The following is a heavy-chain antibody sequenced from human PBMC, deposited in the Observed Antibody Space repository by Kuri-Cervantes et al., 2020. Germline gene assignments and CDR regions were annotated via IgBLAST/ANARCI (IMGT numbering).Heavy chain of an antibody. V-gene: IGHV1-46*01. CDR1: GYTFTSYY. D-gene: IGHD2-21*02. CDR2: INPSGGST. Sequence: ASVKVSCKASGYTFTSYYMHWVRQAPGQGLEWMGIINPSGGSTSYAQKFQGRVTMTRDTSTSTVHMELSSLRSEDTAVYYCAREAYCGGDCYSAVYYYYGMDVWGQGTLVTVSS. J-gene: IGHJ6*02. CDR3: AREAYCGGDCYSAVYYYYGMDV.